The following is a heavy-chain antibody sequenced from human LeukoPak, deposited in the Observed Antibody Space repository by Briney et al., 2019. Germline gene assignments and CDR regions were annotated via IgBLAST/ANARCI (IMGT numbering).Heavy chain of an antibody. V-gene: IGHV3-21*01. CDR1: GFSFSTYN. CDR3: ARDLGQYYDTSDNWFDP. J-gene: IGHJ5*02. Sequence: GGSLRLSCEASGFSFSTYNMNWVRQAPGKGLEWISSITSDSRYRYYADSVKGRFTISRDNAKNSLYLQMNSLRAEDTAVYYCARDLGQYYDTSDNWFDPWGQGTLVTVSS. CDR2: ITSDSRYR. D-gene: IGHD3-22*01.